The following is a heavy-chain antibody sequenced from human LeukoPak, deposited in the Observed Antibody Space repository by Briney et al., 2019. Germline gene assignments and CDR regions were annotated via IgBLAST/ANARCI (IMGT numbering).Heavy chain of an antibody. CDR3: ARDSGDGYKTAFDY. Sequence: GGSLRLSCETSGFTFRDYRMNWVRQAPGKGLEWVSSISSGSSFIYYADSVKGRFTVSRYNAKNSLCLQMNSLRAEDTAVYYCARDSGDGYKTAFDYWGQGTLVTVSS. V-gene: IGHV3-21*01. J-gene: IGHJ4*02. D-gene: IGHD5-24*01. CDR1: GFTFRDYR. CDR2: ISSGSSFI.